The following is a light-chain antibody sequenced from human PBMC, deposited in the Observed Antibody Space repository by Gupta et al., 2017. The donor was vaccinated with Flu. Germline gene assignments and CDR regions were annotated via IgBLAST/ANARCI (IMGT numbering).Light chain of an antibody. V-gene: IGLV1-51*02. CDR3: GTWDSSLSAVV. CDR2: ENN. CDR1: SSNIGNNY. J-gene: IGLJ2*01. Sequence: QSVLTQPPSVSAAPGQKVTISVSGSSSNIGNNYVSWYQQLPGTAPKLLIHENNKRPSGIPDRFPGSKSGTSATLGITGLQTGDEADYYCGTWDSSLSAVVFGGGTKLTVL.